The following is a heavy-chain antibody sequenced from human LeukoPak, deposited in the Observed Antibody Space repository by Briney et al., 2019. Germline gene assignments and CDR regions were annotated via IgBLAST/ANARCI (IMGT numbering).Heavy chain of an antibody. CDR2: INHSGST. Sequence: SETLSLTCAVYGGSFSGYYWSWIRQPPGKGLDWIGEINHSGSTNYNPSLKSRVTISVDTSKNQFSLKLSSVTAADTAVYYCARVVLLHYYGMDVWGQGTTVTVSS. CDR3: ARVVLLHYYGMDV. CDR1: GGSFSGYY. V-gene: IGHV4-34*01. D-gene: IGHD2/OR15-2a*01. J-gene: IGHJ6*02.